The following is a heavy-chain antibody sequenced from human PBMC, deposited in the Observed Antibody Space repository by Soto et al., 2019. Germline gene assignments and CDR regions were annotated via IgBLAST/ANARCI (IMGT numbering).Heavy chain of an antibody. CDR3: ARLIAAPRSGWFDH. CDR2: ISACNGNT. D-gene: IGHD6-13*01. CDR1: GYTCTSYG. Sequence: ASGKVSCKASGYTCTSYGISWVRQAPGQEREWMGWISACNGNTNDAQKLQGRVTINTDTYTSTAYLELRSLRSEDTAVYYCARLIAAPRSGWFDHWGQGTLVTVSS. J-gene: IGHJ5*02. V-gene: IGHV1-18*01.